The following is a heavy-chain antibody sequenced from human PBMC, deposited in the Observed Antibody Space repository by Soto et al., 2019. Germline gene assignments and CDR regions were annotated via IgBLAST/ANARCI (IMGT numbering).Heavy chain of an antibody. CDR1: GYTFTSYG. D-gene: IGHD3-3*01. J-gene: IGHJ6*03. V-gene: IGHV1-18*01. CDR2: ISAYNGNT. Sequence: ASVKVSCKASGYTFTSYGISWVRQAPGQGLEWMGWISAYNGNTNYAQKLQGRVTKTTDTSASTAYMELRSLRSDDTAVYYCAREVAYYDFWSGYYDYYYYMDVWGKGTTVTVSS. CDR3: AREVAYYDFWSGYYDYYYYMDV.